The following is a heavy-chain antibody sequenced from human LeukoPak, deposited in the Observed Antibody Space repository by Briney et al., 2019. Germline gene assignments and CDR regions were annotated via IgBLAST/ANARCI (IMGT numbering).Heavy chain of an antibody. Sequence: GGSLRLAWSASGFTFSDYDMNGVRQAPGKGLEWVSSISGLSSYTYYGESVKGRFSISRDNAKNSLYLQMNSLGAEDTATYYCGRAFPPLRTSSAGDLWGQGILVTVSS. V-gene: IGHV3-21*01. J-gene: IGHJ4*02. CDR1: GFTFSDYD. D-gene: IGHD3-16*01. CDR2: ISGLSSYT. CDR3: GRAFPPLRTSSAGDL.